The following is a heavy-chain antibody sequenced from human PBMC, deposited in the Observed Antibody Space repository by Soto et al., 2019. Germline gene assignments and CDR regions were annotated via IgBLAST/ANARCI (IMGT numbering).Heavy chain of an antibody. D-gene: IGHD3-9*01. J-gene: IGHJ5*02. CDR3: ARHYDILTGYYNGPGWFDP. Sequence: PSETLSLTCTVSGGSISSGGYYWSWIRQHPGTGLEWIGHISYSGSTYYNTSLKSRVTISVDTSRNQFSLIVNSVTAADTAVYYCARHYDILTGYYNGPGWFDPWGQGTLVTVSS. CDR2: ISYSGST. CDR1: GGSISSGGYY. V-gene: IGHV4-31*03.